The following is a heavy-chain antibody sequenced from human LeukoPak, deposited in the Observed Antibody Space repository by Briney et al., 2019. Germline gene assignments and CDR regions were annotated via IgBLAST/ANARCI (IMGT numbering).Heavy chain of an antibody. Sequence: SETLSLTCSVSGGSISSTSTHYWGWIRQPPGKGLEWLGTIYYSGSTYYNPPLKSRVTISVDTSKNQFSLNLSSVTAADTAVYYCARHRIATRPTPDYWGQGTLVTVSS. D-gene: IGHD5-24*01. J-gene: IGHJ4*02. CDR1: GGSISSTSTHY. V-gene: IGHV4-39*01. CDR2: IYYSGST. CDR3: ARHRIATRPTPDY.